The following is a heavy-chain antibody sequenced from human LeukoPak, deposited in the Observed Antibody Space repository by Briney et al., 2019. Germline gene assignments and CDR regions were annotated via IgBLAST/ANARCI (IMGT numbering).Heavy chain of an antibody. Sequence: GGSLRLSCAASGFTFSTYWMHWVRQAPGKGLVWVPRINSDGSRTTYADSVKGRFTISRDNAKNTLYLQMNSLRAEDTAVYFCARRLCSGGSCFDYWGQGTLVTVSS. CDR3: ARRLCSGGSCFDY. J-gene: IGHJ4*02. CDR1: GFTFSTYW. D-gene: IGHD2-15*01. V-gene: IGHV3-74*01. CDR2: INSDGSRT.